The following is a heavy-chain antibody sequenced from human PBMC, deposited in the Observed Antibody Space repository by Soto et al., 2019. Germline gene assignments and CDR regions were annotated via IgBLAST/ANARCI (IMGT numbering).Heavy chain of an antibody. D-gene: IGHD3-3*01. Sequence: SETLSLTCAVYGGSFSGYYWSWIRQPPGKGLEWIGEINHSGSTNYNPSLKSRVTISVDTSKNQFSLKLSSVTAADTAVYYCARSSVRIRKFDYWGQGTLVTVSS. CDR1: GGSFSGYY. V-gene: IGHV4-34*01. CDR3: ARSSVRIRKFDY. J-gene: IGHJ4*02. CDR2: INHSGST.